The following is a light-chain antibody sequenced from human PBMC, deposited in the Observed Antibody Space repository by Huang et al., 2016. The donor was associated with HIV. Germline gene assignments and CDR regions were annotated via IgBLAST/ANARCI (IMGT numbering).Light chain of an antibody. J-gene: IGKJ4*01. V-gene: IGKV1-33*01. CDR3: QQSRS. Sequence: DIQTTQSPSSLSASVGDSVTIRCQASQDINKYLNWYQQKPGKAPKLLIFDASNLERGVPTRFSGSGSGTDFIFTISSLQPEDFATYYCQQSRSFGGGTKVEVK. CDR1: QDINKY. CDR2: DAS.